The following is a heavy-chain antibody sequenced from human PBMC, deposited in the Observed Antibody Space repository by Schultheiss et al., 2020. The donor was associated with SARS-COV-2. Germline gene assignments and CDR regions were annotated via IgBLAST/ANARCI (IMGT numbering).Heavy chain of an antibody. J-gene: IGHJ6*02. Sequence: SETLSLTCTVSGGSISSGGYYWSWIRQHPGKGLEWIGYIYYSGSTYYNPSLKSRVTISVDTSKNQFSLKLSSVTAADTAVYYCAREGGRNYYYYGMDVWGQGTTVTVSS. CDR2: IYYSGST. CDR1: GGSISSGGYY. CDR3: AREGGRNYYYYGMDV. D-gene: IGHD3-16*01. V-gene: IGHV4-31*03.